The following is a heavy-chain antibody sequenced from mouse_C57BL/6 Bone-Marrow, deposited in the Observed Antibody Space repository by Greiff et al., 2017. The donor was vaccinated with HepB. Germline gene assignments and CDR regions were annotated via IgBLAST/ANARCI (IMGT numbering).Heavy chain of an antibody. CDR2: IRSKSNNYAT. V-gene: IGHV10-1*01. J-gene: IGHJ4*01. Sequence: EVMLVESGGGLVQPKGSLKLSCAASGFSFNNYAMNWVRQSPGKGLEWVARIRSKSNNYATYYADSVKDRFTISRDDSESMLYLQMNNLKTEDTAVDYCVRVGSKEEEYAIDYWGQGTSVTVSS. CDR1: GFSFNNYA. D-gene: IGHD1-1*02. CDR3: VRVGSKEEEYAIDY.